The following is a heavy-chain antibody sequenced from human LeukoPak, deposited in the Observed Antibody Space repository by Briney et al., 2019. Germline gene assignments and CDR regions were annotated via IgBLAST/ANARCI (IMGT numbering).Heavy chain of an antibody. D-gene: IGHD4-17*01. CDR3: ARDLWDNDYGDYYYYYMDV. CDR2: ISSSSSTI. J-gene: IGHJ6*03. CDR1: GFTFSSYS. V-gene: IGHV3-48*01. Sequence: GGSLRLSCAASGFTFSSYSMNWVRQAPGKGLEWVSYISSSSSTIYYADSVKSRFTISRDNAKNSLYLQMNSLRAEDTAVYYCARDLWDNDYGDYYYYYMDVWGKGTTVTVSS.